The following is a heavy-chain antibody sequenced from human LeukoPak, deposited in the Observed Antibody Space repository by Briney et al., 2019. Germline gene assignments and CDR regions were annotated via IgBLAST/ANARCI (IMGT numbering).Heavy chain of an antibody. Sequence: GGSLRLSCAASEFTFSSYAMHWVRQAPGKGLEWVAVISYDGSNKYYADSVKGRFTISRDNSKNTLYLQMNSLRAEDTAVYYCARDGYGRITMVRGVAIDYWGQGTLVTVSS. V-gene: IGHV3-30*04. CDR3: ARDGYGRITMVRGVAIDY. CDR2: ISYDGSNK. CDR1: EFTFSSYA. J-gene: IGHJ4*02. D-gene: IGHD3-10*01.